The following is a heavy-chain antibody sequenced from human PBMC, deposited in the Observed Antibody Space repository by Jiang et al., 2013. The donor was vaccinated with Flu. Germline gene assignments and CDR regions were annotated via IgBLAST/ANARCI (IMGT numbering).Heavy chain of an antibody. CDR3: AMGGYYGSGSQPEYYYYGMDV. CDR2: IYPGDSDT. CDR1: SYW. V-gene: IGHV5-51*01. J-gene: IGHJ6*02. D-gene: IGHD3-10*01. Sequence: SYWIGWVRQMPGKGLEWMGIIYPGDSDTRYSPSFQGQVTISADKSISTAYLQWSSLKASDTAMYYCAMGGYYGSGSQPEYYYYGMDVWGQGTTVTVSS.